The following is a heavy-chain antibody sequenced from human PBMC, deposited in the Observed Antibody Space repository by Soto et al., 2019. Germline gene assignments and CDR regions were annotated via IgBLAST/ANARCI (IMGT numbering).Heavy chain of an antibody. Sequence: PSETLSLTCAVYGGSFSGYYWSWIRQPPGKGLEWIGEINHSGSTNYNPSLKSRVTISVDTSKNQFSLKLSSVTAADTAVYYCARGRYGDYYYYMDVWGKGTTVTVS. CDR1: GGSFSGYY. V-gene: IGHV4-34*01. CDR2: INHSGST. D-gene: IGHD4-17*01. J-gene: IGHJ6*03. CDR3: ARGRYGDYYYYMDV.